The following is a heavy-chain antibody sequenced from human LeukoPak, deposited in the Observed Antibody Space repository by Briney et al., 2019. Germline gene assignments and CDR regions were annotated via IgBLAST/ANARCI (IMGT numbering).Heavy chain of an antibody. CDR2: ISSSSSYI. J-gene: IGHJ4*02. Sequence: PGGSLRLSCAASGFTFSSYSMNWVRQAPGKGLEWVSSISSSSSYIYYADSVKGRFTISRDNAKSSLYLQMNSLRAEDTAVYYCARARGCSGGSCYSLDYWGQGTLVTVSS. D-gene: IGHD2-15*01. V-gene: IGHV3-21*01. CDR3: ARARGCSGGSCYSLDY. CDR1: GFTFSSYS.